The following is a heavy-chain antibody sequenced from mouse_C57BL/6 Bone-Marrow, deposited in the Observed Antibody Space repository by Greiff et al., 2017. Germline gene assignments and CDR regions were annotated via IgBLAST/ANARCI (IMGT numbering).Heavy chain of an antibody. Sequence: ESGPGLVKPSQSLSLTCSVTGYSITSGYYWNWIRQFPGNNLEWMGYISYDGSNNYNPSLKNRIAITRDTSKNQFFLQWNSVTTEDTATYYCAREPLAYWGQGTLGTVSA. CDR1: GYSITSGYY. V-gene: IGHV3-6*01. CDR2: ISYDGSN. J-gene: IGHJ3*01. CDR3: AREPLAY.